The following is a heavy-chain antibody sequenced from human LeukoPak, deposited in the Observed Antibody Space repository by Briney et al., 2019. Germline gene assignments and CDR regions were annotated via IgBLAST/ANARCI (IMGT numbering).Heavy chain of an antibody. V-gene: IGHV4-59*01. CDR2: IYYSGST. D-gene: IGHD4-17*01. CDR1: GGSSSSYY. CDR3: ARAGDYGDYKDGMDV. J-gene: IGHJ6*02. Sequence: SETLSLTCTVSGGSSSSYYWSWIRQPPGKGLEWIGCIYYSGSTNYNPSLKSRVAISVDTSKNQFSLKLSSVTAADTAVYYCARAGDYGDYKDGMDVWGQGTTVTVSS.